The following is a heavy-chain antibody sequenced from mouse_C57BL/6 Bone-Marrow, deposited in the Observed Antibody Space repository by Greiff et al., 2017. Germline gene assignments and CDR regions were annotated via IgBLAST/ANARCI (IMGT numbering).Heavy chain of an antibody. Sequence: VKLMESGPGLVAPSQSLSITCTVSGFSLTSYAISWVRQPPGKGLEWLGVIWTGGGTNYNSALKSRLSISKDNSKSQVFLKMNSLQTDDTARYYCARRTTVVAPYAMDYWGQGTSVTVSS. V-gene: IGHV2-9-1*01. J-gene: IGHJ4*01. CDR2: IWTGGGT. D-gene: IGHD1-1*01. CDR1: GFSLTSYA. CDR3: ARRTTVVAPYAMDY.